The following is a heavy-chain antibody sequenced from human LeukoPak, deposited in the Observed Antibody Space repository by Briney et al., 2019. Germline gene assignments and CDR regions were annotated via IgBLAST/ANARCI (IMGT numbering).Heavy chain of an antibody. CDR1: GFTFSSYS. CDR2: ISSSTNYI. J-gene: IGHJ4*02. D-gene: IGHD6-19*01. CDR3: ARDSSDSSSQVAFDF. V-gene: IGHV3-21*04. Sequence: GGSLRLSCAASGFTFSSYSMNWVRQAPGKGLEWVSSISSSTNYIYYADSVKGRFTISRDNAKNSLFLQMNSLRAEDTAVYYCARDSSDSSSQVAFDFWGQGILVTVSS.